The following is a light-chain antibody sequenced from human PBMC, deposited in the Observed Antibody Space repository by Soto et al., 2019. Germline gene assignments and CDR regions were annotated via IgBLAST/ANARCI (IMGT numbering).Light chain of an antibody. J-gene: IGKJ1*01. CDR3: QQYENWPPWT. CDR1: QSVTTN. Sequence: EIVMTQSPATLSVSPGESATLSCWASQSVTTNLAWYQQKPGQAPRLLIYDSSTMATGIPARFSGSGSGTDFTLTISSVQSEDFAVYYCQQYENWPPWTFGQGTKVEIK. V-gene: IGKV3-15*01. CDR2: DSS.